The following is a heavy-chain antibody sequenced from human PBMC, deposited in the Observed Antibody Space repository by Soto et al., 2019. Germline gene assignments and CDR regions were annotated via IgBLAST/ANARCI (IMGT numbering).Heavy chain of an antibody. D-gene: IGHD6-19*01. CDR3: ARDRYVAGSDHIHWYYGMDV. Sequence: SVKVSCKASGGTFSSYAISWVRQAPGQGLEWMGGIIPIFGTANYAQKFQGRVTITADESTSTAYMELSSLRSEDTAVYYCARDRYVAGSDHIHWYYGMDVWGQGTTVPVSS. CDR2: IIPIFGTA. V-gene: IGHV1-69*13. J-gene: IGHJ6*02. CDR1: GGTFSSYA.